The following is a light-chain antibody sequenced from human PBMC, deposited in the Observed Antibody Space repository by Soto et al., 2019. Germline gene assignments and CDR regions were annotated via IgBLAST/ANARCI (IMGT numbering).Light chain of an antibody. CDR3: SSYTSSSTDV. CDR1: SSDVGGYKF. V-gene: IGLV2-14*01. CDR2: EVS. J-gene: IGLJ1*01. Sequence: QSALTQPASVSGSPGQSITISCTGTSSDVGGYKFVSWYQQHPGKAPKLMIYEVSNRPSGVSNRFSGSKSGNTASLTISGLQAEDEAEYHCSSYTSSSTDVFGTGTKVTVL.